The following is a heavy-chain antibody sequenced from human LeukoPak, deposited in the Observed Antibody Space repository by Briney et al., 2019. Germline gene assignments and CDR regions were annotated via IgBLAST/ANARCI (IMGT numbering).Heavy chain of an antibody. J-gene: IGHJ6*03. CDR3: RRDYYYYMDV. CDR1: GFTFSSYE. V-gene: IGHV3-48*03. CDR2: ISSSGSTI. Sequence: GGSLRLSCAASGFTFSSYEMNWVRQAPGKGLEWVSYISSSGSTIYYADSVKGRFTISRDNAKNSLYLQMNSLRAEDTALYHCRRDYYYYMDVWGKGTTVTVSS.